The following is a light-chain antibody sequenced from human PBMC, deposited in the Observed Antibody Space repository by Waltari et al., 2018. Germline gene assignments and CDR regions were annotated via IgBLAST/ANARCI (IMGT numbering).Light chain of an antibody. V-gene: IGKV1-33*01. J-gene: IGKJ4*01. CDR1: QDLTNY. CDR2: DAS. CDR3: QELNNYPLT. Sequence: DIQMTQSPSSLSASVGDRVTITCQASQDLTNYLNWYQLKPGKAPKLLIYDASNLETGVPSRFSGRGSGTDFTFTISSLQPEDIATYYCQELNNYPLTFGGGTKV.